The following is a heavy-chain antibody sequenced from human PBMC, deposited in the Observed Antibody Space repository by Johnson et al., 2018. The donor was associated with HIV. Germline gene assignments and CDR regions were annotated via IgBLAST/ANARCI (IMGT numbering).Heavy chain of an antibody. D-gene: IGHD3-22*01. J-gene: IGHJ3*01. CDR3: VRGSRYTYDNDDAYLLHAFDF. Sequence: VQLVESGGGVVRPGGSLRLSCAASGFTFDDYGMTWVRQAPGKVLEWVSGINWNGESTGYAESVKGRFTIFRDNAKNSTYLEMNSLRAEDTAVFYCVRGSRYTYDNDDAYLLHAFDFWGQGTMVTVSS. CDR2: INWNGEST. V-gene: IGHV3-20*04. CDR1: GFTFDDYG.